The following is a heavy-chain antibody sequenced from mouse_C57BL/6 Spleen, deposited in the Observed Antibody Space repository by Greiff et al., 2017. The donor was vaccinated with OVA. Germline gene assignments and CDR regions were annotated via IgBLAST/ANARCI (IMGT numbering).Heavy chain of an antibody. Sequence: VQRVESGAELVKPGASVKISCKASGYAFSSYWMNWVKQRPGKGLEWIGQIYPGDGDTNYNGKFKGKATLTADKSSSTAYMQLSSLTSEDSAVYFCARTITTVVAPFDYWGQGTTLTVSS. CDR1: GYAFSSYW. CDR2: IYPGDGDT. V-gene: IGHV1-80*01. CDR3: ARTITTVVAPFDY. J-gene: IGHJ2*01. D-gene: IGHD1-1*01.